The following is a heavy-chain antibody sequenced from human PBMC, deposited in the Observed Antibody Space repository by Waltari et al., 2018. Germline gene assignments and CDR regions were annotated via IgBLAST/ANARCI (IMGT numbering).Heavy chain of an antibody. J-gene: IGHJ6*02. D-gene: IGHD5-18*01. CDR3: ARDLPGYSYGRVGGKGGMDV. V-gene: IGHV4-61*02. Sequence: QVQLQESGPGLVKPSQTLSLTCTVSGGSISSGSYYWSWIRQPAGQGLEWIGRIYTSGSTNDNPSPKSRVTRSVDTSKNQFSLKLSSVTAADTAVYYCARDLPGYSYGRVGGKGGMDVWGQGTTVTVSS. CDR2: IYTSGST. CDR1: GGSISSGSYY.